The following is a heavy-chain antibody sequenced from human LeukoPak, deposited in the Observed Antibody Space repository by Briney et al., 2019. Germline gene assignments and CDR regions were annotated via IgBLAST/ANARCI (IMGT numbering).Heavy chain of an antibody. CDR2: ISSSGSTI. D-gene: IGHD7-27*01. J-gene: IGHJ3*02. V-gene: IGHV3-48*03. CDR1: GFTFSSYE. CDR3: ARELGDAFDI. Sequence: GGSLRLSCAASGFTFSSYEMNWVRQASGKGLEWVSYISSSGSTIYYADSVKGRFTISRDNAKNSLYLQMNSLRAEDTAVYYCARELGDAFDIWGQGTMVTVSS.